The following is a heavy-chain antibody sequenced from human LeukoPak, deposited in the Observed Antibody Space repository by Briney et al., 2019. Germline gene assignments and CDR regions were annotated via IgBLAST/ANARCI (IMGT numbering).Heavy chain of an antibody. Sequence: PGGSLRLSCAASRFTFSSYWMHWVRQAPGKGLVWVSRINSDGTITTYADSVKGRFTISRDNAKNTLYLQMNSLRAEDTAVYFCARVAVAGTINFDYWGQGILVTVSS. D-gene: IGHD6-19*01. CDR2: INSDGTIT. V-gene: IGHV3-74*01. CDR3: ARVAVAGTINFDY. CDR1: RFTFSSYW. J-gene: IGHJ4*02.